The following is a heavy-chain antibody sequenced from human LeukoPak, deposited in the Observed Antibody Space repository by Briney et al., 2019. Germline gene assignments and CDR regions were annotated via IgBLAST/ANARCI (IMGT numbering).Heavy chain of an antibody. J-gene: IGHJ3*02. CDR2: INSDGSST. CDR3: ARMISAIFDDAFDI. V-gene: IGHV3-74*01. Sequence: GGSLRLSCAASGFTFSSYWMHWVRQAPGKGLVWVSRINSDGSSTSYADSVKGRFTISRDNAKNTLYLQMNSLRAEDTAVYYFARMISAIFDDAFDIWGQGTMVTVSS. CDR1: GFTFSSYW. D-gene: IGHD3-3*01.